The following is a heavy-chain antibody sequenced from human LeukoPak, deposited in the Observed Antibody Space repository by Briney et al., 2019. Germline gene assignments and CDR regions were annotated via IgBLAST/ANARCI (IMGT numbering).Heavy chain of an antibody. CDR3: ARVTGSYYDFWSGYYVPYYFDY. Sequence: ASETLSLTCTVSGGSISSYYWSWIRQPPGKGLEWIGYIYYSGSTNYNPSLKSRVTISVDTSKNQFSLKLSSVTAADTAVYYCARVTGSYYDFWSGYYVPYYFDYWGQGTLVTVSS. CDR1: GGSISSYY. CDR2: IYYSGST. V-gene: IGHV4-59*01. D-gene: IGHD3-3*01. J-gene: IGHJ4*02.